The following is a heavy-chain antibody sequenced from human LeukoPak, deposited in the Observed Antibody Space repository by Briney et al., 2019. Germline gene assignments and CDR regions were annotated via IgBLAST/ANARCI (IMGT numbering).Heavy chain of an antibody. CDR2: ISSSSYI. CDR1: GFTFSSYS. Sequence: GGSLRLSCAASGFTFSSYSMNWVRQAPGKGLEWVSSISSSSYIYYADSVKGRFTISRDNAKNSLYLQMNSLRAEDTAVYYCARGAWVVRGVIMFDYWGQGTLVTVSS. J-gene: IGHJ4*02. V-gene: IGHV3-21*01. CDR3: ARGAWVVRGVIMFDY. D-gene: IGHD3-10*01.